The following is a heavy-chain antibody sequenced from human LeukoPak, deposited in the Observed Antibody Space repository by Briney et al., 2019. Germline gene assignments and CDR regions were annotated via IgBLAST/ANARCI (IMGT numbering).Heavy chain of an antibody. J-gene: IGHJ5*02. D-gene: IGHD6-13*01. CDR1: GGSIRSSGHY. V-gene: IGHV4-39*01. Sequence: SETLSLTCTASGGSIRSSGHYWGWIRQPPGKGLEWIGSVHYSESTYYNPSLKSRVTISLDTSKNQFSLNLNSVTAADTAVYYCARREPIIAAATTGGWFDPWGQGTPVTVSS. CDR3: ARREPIIAAATTGGWFDP. CDR2: VHYSEST.